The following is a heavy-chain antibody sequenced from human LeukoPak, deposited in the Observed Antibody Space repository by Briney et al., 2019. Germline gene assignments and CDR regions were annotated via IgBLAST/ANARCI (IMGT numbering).Heavy chain of an antibody. D-gene: IGHD3-16*02. CDR1: GGSFSGYY. CDR2: INHSGST. J-gene: IGHJ4*02. Sequence: SETLSLTCAVYGGSFSGYYWSWIRQPPGKGLEWIGEINHSGSTNYNPSLKSRVTISVDTSKNQFSLKLSSVTAADTAVYYCARGQRNDYVWGSYRSPSSILLDYWGQGTLVTVSS. CDR3: ARGQRNDYVWGSYRSPSSILLDY. V-gene: IGHV4-34*01.